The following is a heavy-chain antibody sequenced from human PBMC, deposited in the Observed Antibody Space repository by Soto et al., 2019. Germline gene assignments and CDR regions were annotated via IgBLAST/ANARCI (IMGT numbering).Heavy chain of an antibody. CDR1: GFTFSCYW. CDR2: IKQDGSEK. CDR3: ARDLPAGYCSGGSCRVDY. V-gene: IGHV3-7*05. Sequence: GGSLRLSCAASGFTFSCYWMSWVRQAPGKGLEWVANIKQDGSEKYYVDSVKGRFTISRDNAKNSLYLQMNSLRAEDTAVYYCARDLPAGYCSGGSCRVDYWGQGTLVTVSS. D-gene: IGHD2-15*01. J-gene: IGHJ4*02.